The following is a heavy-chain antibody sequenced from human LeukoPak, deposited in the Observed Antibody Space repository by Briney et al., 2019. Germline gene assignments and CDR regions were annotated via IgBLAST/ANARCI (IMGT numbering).Heavy chain of an antibody. D-gene: IGHD2-2*01. CDR1: GYTLTELS. J-gene: IGHJ4*02. CDR3: AIASADSTSFDY. V-gene: IGHV1-24*01. CDR2: FDPEDGET. Sequence: ASVKVSCKVSGYTLTELSMHWVRQAPGKGVEWMGGFDPEDGETIYAQKFQGRVTMTEDTSTDTAYMELSSLRSEDTAVYYCAIASADSTSFDYWGQGTLVTVSS.